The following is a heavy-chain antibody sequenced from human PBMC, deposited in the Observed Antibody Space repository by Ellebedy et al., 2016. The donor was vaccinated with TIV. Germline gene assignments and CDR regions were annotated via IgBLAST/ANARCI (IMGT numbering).Heavy chain of an antibody. J-gene: IGHJ4*02. CDR2: IPGRRGSAT. V-gene: IGHV3-48*03. D-gene: IGHD7-27*01. Sequence: GESLKISXAASGFDFSDYAMNWVRQAPGKGLEWVSYIPGRRGSATFYADSVKGRFTISRDNTKNLVYLQMNSLRVDDTAVYYCAKDLPNWANDYWGQGALVTVSS. CDR3: AKDLPNWANDY. CDR1: GFDFSDYA.